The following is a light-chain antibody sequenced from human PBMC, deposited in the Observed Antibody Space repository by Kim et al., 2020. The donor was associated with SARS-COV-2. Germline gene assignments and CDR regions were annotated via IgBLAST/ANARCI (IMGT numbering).Light chain of an antibody. CDR2: AAS. J-gene: IGKJ2*01. V-gene: IGKV1-9*01. CDR3: QQFQSYPYT. CDR1: EGINSF. Sequence: SLGDRLPISSRASEGINSFLAWFQQNPGNAPEHLIYAASTLQSGVPSMFSGSGSGTEYSLTITGLQPEDFATYFCQQFQSYPYTLRQGTKLEI.